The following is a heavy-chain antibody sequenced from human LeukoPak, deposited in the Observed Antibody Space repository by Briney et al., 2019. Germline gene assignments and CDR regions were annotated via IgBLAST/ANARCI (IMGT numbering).Heavy chain of an antibody. CDR1: GGSISSSSYY. CDR3: ARASVGATSRCAFDI. Sequence: NPSETLSLTCTVSGGSISSSSYYWGWIRQPPGKGLEWIGSIYYSGSTSYNPSLKSRVTMSVDTSKNQFSLKLSSVTAADTAVYYCARASVGATSRCAFDIWGQGTMVTVSS. CDR2: IYYSGST. D-gene: IGHD1-26*01. V-gene: IGHV4-39*07. J-gene: IGHJ3*02.